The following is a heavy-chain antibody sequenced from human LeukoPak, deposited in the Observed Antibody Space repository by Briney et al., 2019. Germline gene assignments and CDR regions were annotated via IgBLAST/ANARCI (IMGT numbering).Heavy chain of an antibody. CDR1: GFTFSSYW. D-gene: IGHD2-2*01. CDR3: VACSSASCYGDRFDP. Sequence: PGGSLRLSCAASGFTFSSYWMSWVRQAPGKGLEWVSSISADGSTYYAVSVRGRFTISRDNSKDTLFLQMNSLRAEDTALYYCVACSSASCYGDRFDPWGQGTLVTVSS. CDR2: ISADGST. J-gene: IGHJ5*02. V-gene: IGHV3-23*01.